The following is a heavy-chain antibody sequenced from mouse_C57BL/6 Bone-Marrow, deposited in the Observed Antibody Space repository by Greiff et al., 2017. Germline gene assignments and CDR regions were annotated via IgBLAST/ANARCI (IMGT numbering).Heavy chain of an antibody. CDR1: GYTFTSYG. D-gene: IGHD1-1*01. Sequence: QVQLQQSGAELARPGASVKLSCKASGYTFTSYGISWVKQRTGQGLEWIGEIYPRSGNTYYNEKFKGKATLPADKSSSTSYMELRSLTSEDSAVYVCARWYYGSSPYFDYGGQGTTLTVSA. CDR2: IYPRSGNT. J-gene: IGHJ2*01. CDR3: ARWYYGSSPYFDY. V-gene: IGHV1-81*01.